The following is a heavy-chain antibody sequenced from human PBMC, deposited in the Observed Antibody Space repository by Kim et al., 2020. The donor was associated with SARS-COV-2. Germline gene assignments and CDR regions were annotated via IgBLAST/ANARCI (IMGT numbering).Heavy chain of an antibody. D-gene: IGHD2-21*02. J-gene: IGHJ5*02. Sequence: SETLSLTCTVSGGSISSGGYYWSWIRQHPGKGLEWIGYIYYSGSTYYNPSLKSRVTISVDTSKNQFSLKLSSVTAADTAVYYCASDGGNSAFNWFDPWGQGTLVTVSS. CDR3: ASDGGNSAFNWFDP. CDR2: IYYSGST. V-gene: IGHV4-31*03. CDR1: GGSISSGGYY.